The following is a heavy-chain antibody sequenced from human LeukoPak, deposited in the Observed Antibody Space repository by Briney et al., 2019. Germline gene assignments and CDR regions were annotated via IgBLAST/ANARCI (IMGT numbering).Heavy chain of an antibody. Sequence: SVKVSCKASGGTFSSYAISWVRQAPGQGLEWMGGIIPIFGTANYAQKFQGRVTITTDESTSTAYMELSSLRSEDTAVHYCATAPRAFIAAAGFDYWGQGTLVTVSS. CDR3: ATAPRAFIAAAGFDY. CDR2: IIPIFGTA. V-gene: IGHV1-69*05. CDR1: GGTFSSYA. D-gene: IGHD6-13*01. J-gene: IGHJ4*02.